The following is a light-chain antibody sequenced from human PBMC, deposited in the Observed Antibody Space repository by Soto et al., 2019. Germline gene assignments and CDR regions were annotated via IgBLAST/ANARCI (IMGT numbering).Light chain of an antibody. V-gene: IGKV3-15*01. CDR1: QSVNRY. J-gene: IGKJ1*01. CDR2: DAS. Sequence: DIVMTQAPATLSVSPGERATLSCRASQSVNRYLAWYQQKPGQAPRLLMYDASTKADGTPVRFSGSVSRTEYTHTISSLQSEDFGVYYCQQTKDRPATFGQGTKVEIK. CDR3: QQTKDRPAT.